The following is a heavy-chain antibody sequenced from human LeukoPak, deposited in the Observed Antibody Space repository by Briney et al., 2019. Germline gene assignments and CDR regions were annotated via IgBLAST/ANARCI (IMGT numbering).Heavy chain of an antibody. V-gene: IGHV3-23*01. CDR1: GFTFSDYW. J-gene: IGHJ4*02. D-gene: IGHD6-19*01. CDR2: ISDSGRNT. Sequence: PGGSLRLSCAASGFTFSDYWIHWVRQAPGKGLEWVSGISDSGRNTLHADSVEGRFTISRDNSKNTLYLQMNSLRADDTAVYYCAKERSSGWPFDYWGQGTLVAVSS. CDR3: AKERSSGWPFDY.